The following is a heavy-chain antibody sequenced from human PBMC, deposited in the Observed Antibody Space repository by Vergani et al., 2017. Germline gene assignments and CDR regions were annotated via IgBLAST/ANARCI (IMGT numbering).Heavy chain of an antibody. J-gene: IGHJ5*02. V-gene: IGHV4-30-4*01. Sequence: QMQLQESGPGLVKPSQTLSLTCTVSGDSINSPNYYWTWIRQPPGKGLEWIGYISHGGSTYYTPSLKSRVIMSIDTSKNQFSLNMIFVTAADTAVYYCARCPDPGWFDAWGGGTLVTVSS. D-gene: IGHD5/OR15-5a*01. CDR2: ISHGGST. CDR3: ARCPDPGWFDA. CDR1: GDSINSPNYY.